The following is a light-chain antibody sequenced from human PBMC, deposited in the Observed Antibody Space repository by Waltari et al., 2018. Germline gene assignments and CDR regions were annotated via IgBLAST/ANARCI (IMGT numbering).Light chain of an antibody. CDR2: AGS. Sequence: AIRMTQSPSSLSASTGDRVTITCRASPGISSYLGWYQQKPGKAPKLLIYAGSTLQSGVPSRFSGSGFGTDFTLTITCLQSEDFATYYCQQYYAYPGTFGQGTKVEI. CDR3: QQYYAYPGT. V-gene: IGKV1-8*01. CDR1: PGISSY. J-gene: IGKJ1*01.